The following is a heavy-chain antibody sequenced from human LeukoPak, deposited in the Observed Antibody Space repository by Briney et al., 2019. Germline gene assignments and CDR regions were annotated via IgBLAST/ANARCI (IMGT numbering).Heavy chain of an antibody. D-gene: IGHD4-17*01. V-gene: IGHV1-2*02. Sequence: ASVKVSCKASGYTFTGYYMHWVRQAPGQGLEWMGWINPNSGGTNYAQKFQGRVTMTRDTSISTAYMELSSLRSEDTAVYYCARDPPGNNDYGDYEYWGQGTLVTVSS. CDR2: INPNSGGT. J-gene: IGHJ4*02. CDR3: ARDPPGNNDYGDYEY. CDR1: GYTFTGYY.